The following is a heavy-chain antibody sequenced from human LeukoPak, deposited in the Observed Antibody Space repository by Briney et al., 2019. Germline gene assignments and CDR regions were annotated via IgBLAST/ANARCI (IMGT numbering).Heavy chain of an antibody. J-gene: IGHJ6*03. CDR3: ARESEMGIAMVRASYYMDV. V-gene: IGHV3-7*01. CDR1: GFTFSSYW. CDR2: IKQDGSEK. D-gene: IGHD3-10*01. Sequence: PGGSLSLSCAASGFTFSSYWMSWVRQAPRKGLEWVANIKQDGSEKYYVDSVKGRFTISRDNAKNSLYLQMNSLRAEDTAVYYCARESEMGIAMVRASYYMDVWGKGTTVTVSS.